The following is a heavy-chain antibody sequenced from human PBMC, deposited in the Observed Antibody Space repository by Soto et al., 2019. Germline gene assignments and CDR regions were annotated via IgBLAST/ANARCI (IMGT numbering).Heavy chain of an antibody. CDR1: GYTFTSYA. V-gene: IGHV1-3*01. CDR3: ARDIGAGDY. Sequence: QVQLVQSGAEVKKPGASVKVSCKASGYTFTSYAMHWVRQAPGQRLEWMGWINAGNGNTKYSQKLQGRVTITRDTPANTAYMELSSLISEDTAVYYCARDIGAGDYWGQGTLVTVSS. D-gene: IGHD6-25*01. J-gene: IGHJ4*02. CDR2: INAGNGNT.